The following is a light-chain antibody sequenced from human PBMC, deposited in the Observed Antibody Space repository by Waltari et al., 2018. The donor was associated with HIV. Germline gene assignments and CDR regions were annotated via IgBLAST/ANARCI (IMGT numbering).Light chain of an antibody. CDR3: SSYATTNDFYVL. Sequence: QSALTQPPSASGSPGQSVTISCTGTNSDIGNFDYVPWYQHLPGKPPKLIISEVYKRPSGVPNRFSGSKSGNTASLTVSGLQAEDEADYYCSSYATTNDFYVLFGGGTKLTVL. CDR2: EVY. CDR1: NSDIGNFDY. V-gene: IGLV2-8*01. J-gene: IGLJ2*01.